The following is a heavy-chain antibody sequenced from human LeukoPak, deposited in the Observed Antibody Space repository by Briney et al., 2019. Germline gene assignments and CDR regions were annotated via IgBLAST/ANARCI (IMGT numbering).Heavy chain of an antibody. V-gene: IGHV3-30*02. D-gene: IGHD5-24*01. CDR1: GYKLSRYA. CDR2: IRSDGSNK. CDR3: AKGFAGGTWLQDTSFDL. J-gene: IGHJ3*01. Sequence: GGSLRLSCTASGYKLSRYAMHWVRQAPGQGRAWVAFIRSDGSNKQSAYSVKGRFTVSRDNSKNTFYLQMSSLRAEDTAVYFCAKGFAGGTWLQDTSFDLWGQGTMVTVSS.